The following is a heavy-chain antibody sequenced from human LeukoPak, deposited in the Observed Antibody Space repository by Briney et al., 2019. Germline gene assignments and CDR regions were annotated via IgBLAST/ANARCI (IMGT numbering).Heavy chain of an antibody. CDR1: GFSLTTAGMR. Sequence: ESGPALVKPPQTLTLTCNFSGFSLTTAGMRVTWVRQPPGPALEWLARLAWDDDKFYSNSLKTRLTISKDTSKNQVVLTMANVDPVDTATYYCARSSVRKELWFDCWGQGILVTVSS. D-gene: IGHD1-1*01. CDR2: LAWDDDK. J-gene: IGHJ5*01. CDR3: ARSSVRKELWFDC. V-gene: IGHV2-70*04.